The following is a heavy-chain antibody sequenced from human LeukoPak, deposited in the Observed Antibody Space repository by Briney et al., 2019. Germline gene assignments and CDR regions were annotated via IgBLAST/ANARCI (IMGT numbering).Heavy chain of an antibody. CDR3: ATKQWLAPPPDS. CDR1: GFTFRKYW. Sequence: PGGSLRLSCAVSGFTFRKYWMLWVRQAPRKGLESVSRINTDGTVTTYADSVKGRFTVSRDNADNTMFLQMNSVRDEDTAVYYCATKQWLAPPPDSWGQGTPVTVSS. D-gene: IGHD6-19*01. CDR2: INTDGTVT. V-gene: IGHV3-74*01. J-gene: IGHJ4*02.